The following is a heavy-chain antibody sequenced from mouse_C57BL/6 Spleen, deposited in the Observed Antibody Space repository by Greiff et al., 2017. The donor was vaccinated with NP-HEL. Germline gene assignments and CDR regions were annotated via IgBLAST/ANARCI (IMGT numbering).Heavy chain of an antibody. V-gene: IGHV1-4*01. CDR1: GYTFTSYT. Sequence: VQLQQSGAELARPGASVKMSCKASGYTFTSYTMHWVKQRPGQGLEWIGYINPSSGYTKYNQKFKDKATLTADKSSSTAYMQLSSLTSEDSAVYYCARGDYGRSYGWYFDVWGTGTTVTVSS. CDR2: INPSSGYT. D-gene: IGHD1-1*01. J-gene: IGHJ1*03. CDR3: ARGDYGRSYGWYFDV.